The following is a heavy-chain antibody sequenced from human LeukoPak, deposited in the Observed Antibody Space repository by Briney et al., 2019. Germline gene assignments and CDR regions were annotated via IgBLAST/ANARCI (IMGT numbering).Heavy chain of an antibody. J-gene: IGHJ4*02. D-gene: IGHD2-21*01. CDR2: INPSGGST. V-gene: IGHV1-46*03. CDR3: ASAYCGGDCYGSRGLSADY. CDR1: GYTFTSYY. Sequence: ASVKVSCKASGYTFTSYYMHWVRQAPGQGLEWMGIINPSGGSTSSAQKFQGRVTMTRDTSTSTVYMELSSLRSEDTAVYYCASAYCGGDCYGSRGLSADYWGQGTLVTVSS.